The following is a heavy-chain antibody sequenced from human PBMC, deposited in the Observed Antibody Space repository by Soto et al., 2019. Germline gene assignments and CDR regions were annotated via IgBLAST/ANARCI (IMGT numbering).Heavy chain of an antibody. CDR2: TRNKANSYTT. Sequence: PGGSLRLSCAASGFTISDHYMDWVRQAPGKGLEWVGRTRNKANSYTTEYAASVKGRFTISRADSENSLYLQMNSLKTEDTAVYYCARATYGSGWFVDYWGQGTLVTVSS. CDR1: GFTISDHY. CDR3: ARATYGSGWFVDY. J-gene: IGHJ4*02. V-gene: IGHV3-72*01. D-gene: IGHD6-19*01.